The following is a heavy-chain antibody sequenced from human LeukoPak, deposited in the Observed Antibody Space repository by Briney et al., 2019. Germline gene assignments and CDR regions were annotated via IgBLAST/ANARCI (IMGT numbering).Heavy chain of an antibody. CDR3: ASRAYDSTGFYFADY. CDR2: IYYSGST. D-gene: IGHD3-22*01. Sequence: SETLSLTCTVSGGSISSYYWNWIRQPPGKGLEWIGYIYYSGSTNYTPSLKSRVTMSLDTSKSQVSLKLTSVTAADTAVYYCASRAYDSTGFYFADYWGQGTLVTVSS. V-gene: IGHV4-59*01. J-gene: IGHJ4*02. CDR1: GGSISSYY.